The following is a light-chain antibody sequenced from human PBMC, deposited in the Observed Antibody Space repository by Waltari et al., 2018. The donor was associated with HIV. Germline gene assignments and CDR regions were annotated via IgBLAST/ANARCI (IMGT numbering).Light chain of an antibody. CDR1: HNLEHGDGNTY. Sequence: VLPQPPISSPVSVGQPAAISCRASHNLEHGDGNTYLRWLHQRPGQPPRLLTYPISHRFPVVPERFSRSGAGTDFTLSISGVEAEDVGIYYCMQPTYLHPVGQGTTLEMK. CDR3: MQPTYLHP. CDR2: PIS. V-gene: IGKV2-24*01. J-gene: IGKJ2*01.